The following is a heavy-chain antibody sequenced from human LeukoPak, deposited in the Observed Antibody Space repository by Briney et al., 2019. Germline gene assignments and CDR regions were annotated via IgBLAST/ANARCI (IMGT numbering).Heavy chain of an antibody. D-gene: IGHD3-3*01. CDR3: ARTLRFLGDWRFDP. V-gene: IGHV4-59*01. Sequence: SETLSLTCTVSGGSISSYYWSWIRQPPGKGLEWIGYIYYSGSTNYNPSLKSRVTISVDTSKNQFSLKLSSVTAADTAVYYCARTLRFLGDWRFDPWGQGTLVTVSS. CDR2: IYYSGST. J-gene: IGHJ5*02. CDR1: GGSISSYY.